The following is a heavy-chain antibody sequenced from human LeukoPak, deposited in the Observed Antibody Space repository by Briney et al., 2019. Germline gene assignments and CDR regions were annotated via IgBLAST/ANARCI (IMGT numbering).Heavy chain of an antibody. CDR1: GFTFSSYE. J-gene: IGHJ4*02. CDR2: ISSSGSTI. V-gene: IGHV3-48*03. CDR3: ARVRGSGGSWRDFDY. D-gene: IGHD2-15*01. Sequence: GGSLILSCAASGFTFSSYEMNWVRQAPGKGLEWVSYISSSGSTIYYADSVKGRFTISKDNAKNSLYLQMNSRRAEDTAVYYCARVRGSGGSWRDFDYWGQGTLVTVSS.